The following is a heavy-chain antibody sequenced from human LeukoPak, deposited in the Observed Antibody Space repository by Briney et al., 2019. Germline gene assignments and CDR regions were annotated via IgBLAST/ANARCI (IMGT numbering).Heavy chain of an antibody. CDR1: GDSISSYY. D-gene: IGHD3-22*01. CDR3: ARLPFYDSSGY. V-gene: IGHV4-59*08. J-gene: IGHJ4*02. CDR2: IYYSGST. Sequence: SETLSLTCTVSGDSISSYYWSCIRQPPGKGLEWIGYIYYSGSTNYNPSLKSRVTISVDTSKNQFSLKLSSVTAADTAVYYCARLPFYDSSGYWGQGTLVTVSS.